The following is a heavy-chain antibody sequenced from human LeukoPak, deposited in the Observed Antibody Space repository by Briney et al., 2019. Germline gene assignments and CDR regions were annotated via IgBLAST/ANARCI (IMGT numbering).Heavy chain of an antibody. D-gene: IGHD5-18*01. Sequence: ETLSLTCAVYGGSFSGYYWSWIRQPPGKGLEWVSVIYSGGSTYYADSVKGRFTISRDNSKNTLYLQMHSLRAEDTAVYYCAKDRGYSYFDYWGQGTLVTVSS. J-gene: IGHJ4*02. CDR3: AKDRGYSYFDY. CDR1: GGSFSGYY. V-gene: IGHV3-53*05. CDR2: IYSGGST.